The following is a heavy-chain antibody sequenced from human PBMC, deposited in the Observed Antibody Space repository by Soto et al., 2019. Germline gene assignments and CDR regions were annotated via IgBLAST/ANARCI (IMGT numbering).Heavy chain of an antibody. V-gene: IGHV3-7*04. CDR3: AREIVVARGASYFDY. J-gene: IGHJ4*02. Sequence: GGSLRLSCVGSGFTFSSNWMTWVRQAPGKGLEWVGNIRQDGSEKNYVDYVKGRFTISRDNAKNSLYLKMNSLRAEDTAVYYCAREIVVARGASYFDYWGPGTLVTVSS. CDR2: IRQDGSEK. D-gene: IGHD2-2*01. CDR1: GFTFSSNW.